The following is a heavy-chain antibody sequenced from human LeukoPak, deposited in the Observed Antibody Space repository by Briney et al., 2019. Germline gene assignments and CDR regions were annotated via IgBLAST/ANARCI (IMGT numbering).Heavy chain of an antibody. D-gene: IGHD4-17*01. V-gene: IGHV4-59*01. CDR1: GGSINNYY. CDR3: VRDSPVTTRGHWYFDL. Sequence: SSETLSLTCFVSGGSINNYYWTWIRQSPDKRLEWIGYVSFSGSTSYNPSLRSRVSMSVDTSKNHFSMNLRSVTTADTAVYYCVRDSPVTTRGHWYFDLWGGGTQVTVSS. CDR2: VSFSGST. J-gene: IGHJ2*01.